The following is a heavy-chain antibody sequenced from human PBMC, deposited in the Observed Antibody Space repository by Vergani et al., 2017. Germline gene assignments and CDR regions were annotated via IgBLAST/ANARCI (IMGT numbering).Heavy chain of an antibody. V-gene: IGHV3-23*01. CDR3: AKVPGTTPYFDY. CDR2: ISGSGGST. Sequence: EVQLLESGGGLVQPGGSLRLSCAASGFTFSSYAMSWVRQAPGKWLEWVSAISGSGGSTYYADSVKGRFTISRDNSKNTLYLQMNSLRAEDTAVHYCAKVPGTTPYFDYWGQGTLVTVSS. D-gene: IGHD1-26*01. J-gene: IGHJ4*02. CDR1: GFTFSSYA.